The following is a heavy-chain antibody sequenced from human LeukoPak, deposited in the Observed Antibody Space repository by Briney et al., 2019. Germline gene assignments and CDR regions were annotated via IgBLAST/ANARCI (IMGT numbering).Heavy chain of an antibody. CDR1: GCSISSITYY. Sequence: SETLSLTCTVSGCSISSITYYCGWIRPPPGKGLEWVGHMYYRGTTFYHSSLNSRVTISVDTSKHQFFLKLRSMTAAATAYYYCARGGQQTSFDSCGQETL. J-gene: IGHJ4*02. CDR2: MYYRGTT. D-gene: IGHD3-10*01. CDR3: ARGGQQTSFDS. V-gene: IGHV4-39*07.